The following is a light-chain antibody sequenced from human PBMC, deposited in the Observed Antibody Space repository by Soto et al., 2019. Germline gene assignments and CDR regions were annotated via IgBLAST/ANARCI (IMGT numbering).Light chain of an antibody. CDR1: QSISTY. V-gene: IGKV1-39*01. J-gene: IGKJ5*01. Sequence: QMAQSPSSLSASVGNRVTITCRASQSISTYLNRYQKKPGKAPNLLIYDASRLQSGVPSRFSGSGGGTDFTLSISSVQPEDFATYFCQQSYMDPITFGQGTRREIK. CDR2: DAS. CDR3: QQSYMDPIT.